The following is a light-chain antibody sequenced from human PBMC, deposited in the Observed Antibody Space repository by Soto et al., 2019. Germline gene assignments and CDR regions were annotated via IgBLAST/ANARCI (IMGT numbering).Light chain of an antibody. CDR1: QSVSSSY. V-gene: IGKV3-20*01. J-gene: IGKJ3*01. CDR3: QQYGDSPLT. CDR2: DAS. Sequence: EIVLPQSPGTLSFSPGERATLSCRASQSVSSSYLAWYQQKPGQAPRLLIYDASSRATGIPDRFTGSGSGTDFALTISRLEPEDFGVYYCQQYGDSPLTSGPGTKVDIK.